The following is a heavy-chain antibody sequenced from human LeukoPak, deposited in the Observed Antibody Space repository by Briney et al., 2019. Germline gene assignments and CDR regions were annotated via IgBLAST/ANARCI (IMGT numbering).Heavy chain of an antibody. CDR1: GFTFNNYA. D-gene: IGHD3/OR15-3a*01. J-gene: IGHJ2*01. CDR2: ITGSGDST. V-gene: IGHV3-23*01. Sequence: PGGSLRLSCAASGFTFNNYAMTWVRQAPGKGLEWVSAITGSGDSTYYADSVKGRFTISRDNSKNTLYLQMNRLGAEDTAVYYCAKDWTGTKPFDLWGRGTLVTVSS. CDR3: AKDWTGTKPFDL.